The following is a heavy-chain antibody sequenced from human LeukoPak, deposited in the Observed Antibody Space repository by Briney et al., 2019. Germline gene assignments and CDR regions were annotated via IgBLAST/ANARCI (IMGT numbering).Heavy chain of an antibody. CDR1: GGTFSSYA. CDR2: IIPILGIA. D-gene: IGHD6-13*01. Sequence: GSSVKVSCKASGGTFSSYAISWVRQAPGQGLEWMGRIIPILGIANYAQKFQGRVTITADKSTSTAYMELSSLRSEDTAVYYCARGVAAASTPIYYYYGMDVWGQGTTVTVSS. V-gene: IGHV1-69*04. CDR3: ARGVAAASTPIYYYYGMDV. J-gene: IGHJ6*02.